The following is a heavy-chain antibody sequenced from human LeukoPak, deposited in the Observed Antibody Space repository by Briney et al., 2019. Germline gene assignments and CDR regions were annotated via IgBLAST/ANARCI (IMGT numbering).Heavy chain of an antibody. V-gene: IGHV3-30-3*01. J-gene: IGHJ4*02. CDR3: AREDGSSSYLFDY. Sequence: GRSLRLSCAASGFTFSSCAMHWVRQAPGKGLEWVAVISYDGSNKYYADSVKGRFTISRDNSKNTLYLQMNSLRAEDTAVYYCAREDGSSSYLFDYWGQGTLVTVSS. CDR1: GFTFSSCA. CDR2: ISYDGSNK. D-gene: IGHD6-6*01.